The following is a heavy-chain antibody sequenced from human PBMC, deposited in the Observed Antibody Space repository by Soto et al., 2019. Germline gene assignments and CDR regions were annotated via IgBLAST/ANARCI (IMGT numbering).Heavy chain of an antibody. J-gene: IGHJ4*02. CDR2: IYDSGST. CDR3: ARGGRWLTIRGYCDY. V-gene: IGHV4-31*03. D-gene: IGHD5-12*01. Sequence: SETLSLTCTVSGGSISSGGYYWSWIRQHPGKGLEWIGYIYDSGSTYYNPSLKSRLIMSLDTSKNQFSLKLNSVIAADTAVYYCARGGRWLTIRGYCDYWGQGTLVTVS. CDR1: GGSISSGGYY.